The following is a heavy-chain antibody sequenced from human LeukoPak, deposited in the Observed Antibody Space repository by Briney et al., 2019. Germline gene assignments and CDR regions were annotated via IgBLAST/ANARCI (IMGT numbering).Heavy chain of an antibody. CDR3: ARDRAGSYGDRTFDY. CDR1: GFTFGSYS. Sequence: GGSLRLSCAASGFTFGSYSMNWVRQAPGKGLEWVSSISSSSSYIYYADSVKGRFTISRDNAKNSLYLQMNSLRAEDTAVYYCARDRAGSYGDRTFDYWGQGTLVTVSS. J-gene: IGHJ4*02. D-gene: IGHD4-17*01. V-gene: IGHV3-21*01. CDR2: ISSSSSYI.